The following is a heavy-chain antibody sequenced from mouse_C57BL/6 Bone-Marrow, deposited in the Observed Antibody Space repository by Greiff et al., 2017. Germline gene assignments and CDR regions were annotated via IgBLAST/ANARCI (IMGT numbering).Heavy chain of an antibody. J-gene: IGHJ4*01. Sequence: VQLKESGAELVRPGASVKLSCTASGFNIKDDYMHWVKQRPEQGLEWIGWIDPENGDTEYASKFQGKATITADTSSNTAYLQLSSLTSEDTAVYYCTRYYSNYLYAMDYWGQGTSVTVSS. CDR1: GFNIKDDY. D-gene: IGHD2-5*01. CDR3: TRYYSNYLYAMDY. V-gene: IGHV14-4*01. CDR2: IDPENGDT.